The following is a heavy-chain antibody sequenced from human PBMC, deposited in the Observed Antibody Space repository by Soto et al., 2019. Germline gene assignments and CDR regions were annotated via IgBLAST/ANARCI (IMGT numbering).Heavy chain of an antibody. D-gene: IGHD5-12*01. Sequence: GGSLRLSCAASGFNFGYYAMFWFRQAPGKGLEWVSTIYAAGGSKYYAGSVKGRFTISRDNSRDTLFLQMDSLRVEDTAMYFCAKDLSRGDGYEDPDYWGQGTLVTVSS. J-gene: IGHJ4*02. V-gene: IGHV3-23*01. CDR3: AKDLSRGDGYEDPDY. CDR2: IYAAGGSK. CDR1: GFNFGYYA.